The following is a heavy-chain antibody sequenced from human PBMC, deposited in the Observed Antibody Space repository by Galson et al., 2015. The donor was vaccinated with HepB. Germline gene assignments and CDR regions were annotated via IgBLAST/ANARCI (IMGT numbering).Heavy chain of an antibody. CDR1: GGSFSGYY. D-gene: IGHD3-3*01. Sequence: SETLSLTCGVYGGSFSGYYWSWIRQPPGKGLEWIGEINHSGSANYNPSLKTRVTISVDTSKNQFSLKLSSVTAADTAMYYCARGQGEYDFWSGYSVSGFDPWGQGTLVTVSS. V-gene: IGHV4-34*01. CDR3: ARGQGEYDFWSGYSVSGFDP. CDR2: INHSGSA. J-gene: IGHJ5*02.